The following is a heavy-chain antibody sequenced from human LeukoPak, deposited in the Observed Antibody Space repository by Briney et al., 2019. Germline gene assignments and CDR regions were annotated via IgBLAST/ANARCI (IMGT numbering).Heavy chain of an antibody. D-gene: IGHD1-1*01. J-gene: IGHJ4*02. Sequence: PSETLSLTCTVSGGSISPYYWSWIRQPPGKGLEWIGYIYYSGSTNYNPSLKSRVTISVDTSKNQFSLKLSSVTAADTAVYYCARGGRDWNDYWGQGTLVTVSS. V-gene: IGHV4-59*01. CDR3: ARGGRDWNDY. CDR2: IYYSGST. CDR1: GGSISPYY.